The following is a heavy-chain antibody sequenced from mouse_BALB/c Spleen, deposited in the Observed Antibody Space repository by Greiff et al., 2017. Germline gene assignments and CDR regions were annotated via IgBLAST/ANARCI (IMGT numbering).Heavy chain of an antibody. CDR2: IYPGGGYP. V-gene: IGHV1-63*02. CDR1: GYTFTNYW. J-gene: IGHJ3*01. CDR3: ARQDAWFAY. Sequence: QVQLQQSGAELVRPGTSVKISCKASGYTFTNYWLGWVKQRPGHGLEWIGDIYPGGGYPNYNEKFKGKATLTADTSSSTAYMQLSSLTSEDSAVYFCARQDAWFAYWGQGTLVTVSA.